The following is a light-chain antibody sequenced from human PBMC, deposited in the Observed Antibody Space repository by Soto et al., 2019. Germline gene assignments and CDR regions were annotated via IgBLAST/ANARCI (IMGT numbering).Light chain of an antibody. CDR3: SSYTSSSTRDV. V-gene: IGLV2-14*01. J-gene: IGLJ1*01. Sequence: QSVLTQPASVSGSPGQSITISCTGNSSDVGGYNYVSWYQQHPGKAPKLMIYEVSNRPSGVSNRFSGSKSGNTASLTISGLQAEDEADYYCSSYTSSSTRDVFGTGTKVTVL. CDR1: SSDVGGYNY. CDR2: EVS.